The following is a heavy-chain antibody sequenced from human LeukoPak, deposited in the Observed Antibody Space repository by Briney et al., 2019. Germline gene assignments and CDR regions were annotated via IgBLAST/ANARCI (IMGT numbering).Heavy chain of an antibody. CDR2: IYYSGST. Sequence: SETLSLTCTVSGVSVSSGTYYWSWIRQPPGKGLEWIGYIYYSGSTNYNPSLKSRVTVSIDTSNKQFSLRLTSVTAADTAVYYCARRAVVAAAVSYFDYWGQGILVTVSS. CDR1: GVSVSSGTYY. V-gene: IGHV4-61*01. J-gene: IGHJ4*02. D-gene: IGHD2-2*01. CDR3: ARRAVVAAAVSYFDY.